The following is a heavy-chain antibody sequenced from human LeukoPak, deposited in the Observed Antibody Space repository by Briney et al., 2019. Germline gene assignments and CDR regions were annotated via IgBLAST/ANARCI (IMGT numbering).Heavy chain of an antibody. CDR2: INPNSGGT. CDR3: ARAGTSSGVFDY. J-gene: IGHJ4*02. CDR1: GGTFSSYA. V-gene: IGHV1-2*02. D-gene: IGHD6-25*01. Sequence: ASVKVSCKASGGTFSSYAISWVRQAPGQGLEWMGGINPNSGGTDYAQKFQGRVTLTRDTSISTAYMELSRLRSDDTAVYYCARAGTSSGVFDYWGQGTLVTVSS.